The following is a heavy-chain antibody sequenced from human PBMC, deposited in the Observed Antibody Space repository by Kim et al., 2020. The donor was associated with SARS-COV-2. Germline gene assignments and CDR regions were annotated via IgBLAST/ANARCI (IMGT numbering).Heavy chain of an antibody. CDR3: ARVLVAYYDLLTGYYALGYYGRDV. D-gene: IGHD3-9*01. V-gene: IGHV3-48*01. CDR1: GFTFSSYS. CDR2: ISSSSSTI. Sequence: GGSLRLSCAASGFTFSSYSMNWVRQAPGKGLEWVSDISSSSSTIYYADSVKGRFTISRDNAKNSLDLQMNSLRAEDTAVYYCARVLVAYYDLLTGYYALGYYGRDVWGQGTTVTVSS. J-gene: IGHJ6*02.